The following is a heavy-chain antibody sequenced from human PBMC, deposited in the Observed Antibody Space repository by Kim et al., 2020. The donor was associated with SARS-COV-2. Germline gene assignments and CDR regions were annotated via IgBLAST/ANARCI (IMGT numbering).Heavy chain of an antibody. CDR3: ARGADYYDSSGPEFDY. Sequence: GGSLRLSCAASGFTFSSYAMHWVRQAPGKGLEWVAVISYDGSNKYYADSVKGRFTISRDNSKNTLYLQMNSLRAEDTAVYYCARGADYYDSSGPEFDYWG. D-gene: IGHD3-22*01. CDR1: GFTFSSYA. J-gene: IGHJ4*01. CDR2: ISYDGSNK. V-gene: IGHV3-30-3*01.